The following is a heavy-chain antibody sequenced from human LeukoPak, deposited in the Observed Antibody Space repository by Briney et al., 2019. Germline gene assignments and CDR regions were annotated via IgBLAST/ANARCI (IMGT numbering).Heavy chain of an antibody. CDR3: ASRCIDGSYQTDFDY. J-gene: IGHJ4*02. Sequence: GASVKVSCKASGYTFTSYGISWVRQAPGQGLEWMGWISAYNGNTNYAQKLQGRVTMTTDTSTSTAYMELSSLRSEDTAVYYCASRCIDGSYQTDFDYWGQGTLVTVSS. D-gene: IGHD1-26*01. V-gene: IGHV1-18*01. CDR1: GYTFTSYG. CDR2: ISAYNGNT.